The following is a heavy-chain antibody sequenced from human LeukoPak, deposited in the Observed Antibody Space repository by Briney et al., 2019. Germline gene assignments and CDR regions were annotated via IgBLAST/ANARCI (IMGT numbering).Heavy chain of an antibody. D-gene: IGHD6-19*01. CDR1: GFTFSSYA. J-gene: IGHJ4*02. Sequence: ESGGSLRLSCAASGFTFSSYAMHWVRQAPGKGLEWVAVISYDGSNKYYADSVKGRFTISRDNSKNTLYLQMNSLRAEDTAVYYCARGPYASIAVAGIDYWGQGTLVTVSS. CDR2: ISYDGSNK. CDR3: ARGPYASIAVAGIDY. V-gene: IGHV3-30-3*01.